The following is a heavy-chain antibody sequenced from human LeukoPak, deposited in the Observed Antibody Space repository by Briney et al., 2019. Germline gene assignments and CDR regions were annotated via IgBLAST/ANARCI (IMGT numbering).Heavy chain of an antibody. CDR3: ARLRRYFDWLDAFDI. V-gene: IGHV1-18*01. Sequence: ASVKVSCKASGYTFTSYGISWVRQAPGQGLEWMGWISAYNGNTNYAQKLQGRVTTTTDTSTSTAYMELRSLRSDDTAVYYCARLRRYFDWLDAFDIWGQGTMVTVSS. CDR2: ISAYNGNT. J-gene: IGHJ3*02. D-gene: IGHD3-9*01. CDR1: GYTFTSYG.